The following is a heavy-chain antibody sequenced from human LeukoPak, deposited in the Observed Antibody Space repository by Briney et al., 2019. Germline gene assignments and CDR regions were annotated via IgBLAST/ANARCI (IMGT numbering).Heavy chain of an antibody. D-gene: IGHD2-21*02. J-gene: IGHJ1*01. V-gene: IGHV1-69*13. Sequence: SVKVSCKASGGTFISYAISWVRQAPGQGLEWMGGIIPIFGTANYAQKFQGRVTITADESTSTAYMELSSLRSEDTAVYYCARDPAYCGGDCYSEHWGQGTLVTVSS. CDR1: GGTFISYA. CDR2: IIPIFGTA. CDR3: ARDPAYCGGDCYSEH.